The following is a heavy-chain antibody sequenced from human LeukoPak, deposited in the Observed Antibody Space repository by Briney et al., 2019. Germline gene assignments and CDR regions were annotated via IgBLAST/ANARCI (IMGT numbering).Heavy chain of an antibody. D-gene: IGHD3-3*01. J-gene: IGHJ6*03. V-gene: IGHV3-23*01. CDR3: ATKRDVWSNYYYYYMDV. Sequence: GGSLRLSCAASGFIFSNYAMSWVRQAPGKGLEWVSAISLSGVSTYYADSVKGRFTISRDNSKNTLYLQMNSLKTEDTAVYYCATKRDVWSNYYYYYMDVWGKGTTVTVSS. CDR2: ISLSGVST. CDR1: GFIFSNYA.